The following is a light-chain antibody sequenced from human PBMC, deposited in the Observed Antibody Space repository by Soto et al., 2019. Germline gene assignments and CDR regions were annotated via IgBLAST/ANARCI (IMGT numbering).Light chain of an antibody. CDR3: QQYNDWPGGT. J-gene: IGKJ1*01. CDR2: GAS. CDR1: QYVTTN. Sequence: EVVMTQPPDTLSVSPGERATLSCRASQYVTTNLAWYQQRPGQAPRLLIYGASTRATGIPARFSGSGSGRDFKLTISSLQSEDFAVYYCQQYNDWPGGTFGQGTKVEIK. V-gene: IGKV3-15*01.